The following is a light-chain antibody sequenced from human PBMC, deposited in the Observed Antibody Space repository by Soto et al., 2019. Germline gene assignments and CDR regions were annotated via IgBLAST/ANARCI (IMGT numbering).Light chain of an antibody. CDR2: DVS. J-gene: IGKJ4*01. CDR3: QYQGS. V-gene: IGKV3-20*01. CDR1: QSVSRRY. Sequence: IVLTQSPDTLSLSPGQRATLSCRASQSVSRRYLAWYQQKPGQAPILLIYDVSERASDIPDRFSGSGSGTDFTLTINRLVPEDVAVYYCQYQGSCGGGTKVEIE.